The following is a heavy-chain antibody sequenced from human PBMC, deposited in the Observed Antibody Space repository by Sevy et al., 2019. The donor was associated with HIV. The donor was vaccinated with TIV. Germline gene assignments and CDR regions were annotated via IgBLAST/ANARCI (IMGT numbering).Heavy chain of an antibody. V-gene: IGHV3-9*03. D-gene: IGHD5-18*01. Sequence: GGSLRLSCAASGFTFDDYAMHWVRQAPGRGLEWVSGIGWNSGFIGYANPVKGQFTTSRDNAKNSLYLQMNGLRAEDMALYYCAKDSDTAMVNGLDYWGQGTLVTVSS. CDR3: AKDSDTAMVNGLDY. CDR2: IGWNSGFI. J-gene: IGHJ4*02. CDR1: GFTFDDYA.